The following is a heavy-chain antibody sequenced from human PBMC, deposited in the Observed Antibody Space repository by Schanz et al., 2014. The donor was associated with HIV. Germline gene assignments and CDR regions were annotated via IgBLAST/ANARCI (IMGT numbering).Heavy chain of an antibody. CDR2: IIPIFGTA. V-gene: IGHV1-69*01. Sequence: QVRLVQSGAEVKEPGSSVKVSCKASGGTFSIYAISWVRQAPGQGLEWMGGIIPIFGTANYAQKFQGRVTIIADESTSTAYMELSSLRSADTAVYFCARAAFSSEYYYGMDVWGQGTTVTVSS. J-gene: IGHJ6*02. CDR1: GGTFSIYA. CDR3: ARAAFSSEYYYGMDV. D-gene: IGHD3-3*02.